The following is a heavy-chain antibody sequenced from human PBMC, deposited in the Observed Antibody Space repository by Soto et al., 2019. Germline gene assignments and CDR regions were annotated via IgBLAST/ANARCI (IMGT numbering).Heavy chain of an antibody. CDR3: AKVRYSSPLGYYYGMDV. CDR2: IIPIFGTA. CDR1: GVTFSKFI. V-gene: IGHV1-69*13. J-gene: IGHJ6*02. Sequence: SVKVSCKASGVTFSKFIMTWVRQAPGLGLEWVGGIIPIFGTANYAQKFQGRVTITADESTSTSYLEVSNLRSEDTAVYYCAKVRYSSPLGYYYGMDVWGQGTAVTVSS. D-gene: IGHD6-19*01.